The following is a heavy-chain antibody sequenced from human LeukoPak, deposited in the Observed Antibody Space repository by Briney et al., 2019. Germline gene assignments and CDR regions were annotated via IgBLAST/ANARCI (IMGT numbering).Heavy chain of an antibody. CDR2: IIPIYGTA. Sequence: ASVKVSCKASGGTFSSYAISWVRQPPGQGLEWMGGIIPIYGTANYAQKFQGRVTITTDESTSTAYMELSSLRSEDTAVYYCARAPSGGSCFSCWGQGTLVTVSS. CDR3: ARAPSGGSCFSC. J-gene: IGHJ4*02. V-gene: IGHV1-69*05. CDR1: GGTFSSYA. D-gene: IGHD2-15*01.